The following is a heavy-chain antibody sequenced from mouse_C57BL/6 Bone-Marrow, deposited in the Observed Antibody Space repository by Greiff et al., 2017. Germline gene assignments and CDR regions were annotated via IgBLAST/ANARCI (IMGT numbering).Heavy chain of an antibody. D-gene: IGHD2-3*01. V-gene: IGHV1-81*01. CDR1: GYTFTSYG. J-gene: IGHJ2*01. CDR3: ARPDGYYVY. CDR2: IYPRSGNT. Sequence: VQLQQSGAELARPGASVKLSCKASGYTFTSYGISWVKQRTGQGLEWIGEIYPRSGNTYYNEKFQGKATLTADKSSSTAYMGLRSLTSEDSAVYFCARPDGYYVYWGQGTTLTGSS.